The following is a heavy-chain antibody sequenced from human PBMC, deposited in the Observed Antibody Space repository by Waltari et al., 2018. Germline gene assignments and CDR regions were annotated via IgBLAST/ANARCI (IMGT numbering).Heavy chain of an antibody. J-gene: IGHJ4*02. CDR2: ISYDGSNK. CDR1: GFTFSSYA. Sequence: QVQLVESGGGVVQPGRSLRRSCAASGFTFSSYAMHRVRQAPGKGLEWVAVISYDGSNKYYADSVKGRFTISRDNSKNTLYLQMNSLRAEDTAVYYCASLYDSSGYTFDYWGQGTLVTVSS. D-gene: IGHD3-22*01. V-gene: IGHV3-30*01. CDR3: ASLYDSSGYTFDY.